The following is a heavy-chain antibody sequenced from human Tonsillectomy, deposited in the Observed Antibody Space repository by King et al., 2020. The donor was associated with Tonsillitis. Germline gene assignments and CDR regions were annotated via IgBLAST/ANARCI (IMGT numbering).Heavy chain of an antibody. CDR3: AKALDNIVVVSAATLYY. J-gene: IGHJ4*02. D-gene: IGHD2-2*01. CDR2: INPNSGGT. CDR1: GYSFTDYF. V-gene: IGHV1-2*02. Sequence: QLVQSGAEVKTPGASVKVSCKASGYSFTDYFMHWVRQAPGQGLEWMGWINPNSGGTKYAQKFQGRVTMNRDASISTYYMELSRLKSDDSAVYYCAKALDNIVVVSAATLYYWGQGTQVTVSS.